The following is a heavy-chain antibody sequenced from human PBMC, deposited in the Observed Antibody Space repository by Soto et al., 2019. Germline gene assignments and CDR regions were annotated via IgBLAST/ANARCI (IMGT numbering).Heavy chain of an antibody. J-gene: IGHJ5*02. Sequence: PSGTLSLTCTASGGSMSSYYWSWTWQPTGKGLEWIGHIYYSGSTNYNPSLKSRVTISVDTSKNQFSLKLSSVTAADTAVYYCARVSGTTYYDFWSGYPHNWFDPWGQGTLVTVSS. D-gene: IGHD3-3*01. CDR3: ARVSGTTYYDFWSGYPHNWFDP. V-gene: IGHV4-59*01. CDR1: GGSMSSYY. CDR2: IYYSGST.